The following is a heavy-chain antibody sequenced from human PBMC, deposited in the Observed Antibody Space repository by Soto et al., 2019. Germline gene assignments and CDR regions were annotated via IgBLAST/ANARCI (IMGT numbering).Heavy chain of an antibody. CDR1: GYSFTSYW. J-gene: IGHJ6*02. Sequence: PXESLNISCKGSGYSFTSYWIGWVRQMPGKGLEWMGIIYPGDSDTRYSPSFQGQVTISADKSISTAYLQWSSLKASDTAMYYCASPGGSSSSQADGMDVWGQGTTVTVSS. CDR2: IYPGDSDT. CDR3: ASPGGSSSSQADGMDV. V-gene: IGHV5-51*01. D-gene: IGHD6-6*01.